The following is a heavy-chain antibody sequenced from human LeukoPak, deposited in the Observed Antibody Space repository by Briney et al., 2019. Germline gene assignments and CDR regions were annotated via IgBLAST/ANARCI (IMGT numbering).Heavy chain of an antibody. V-gene: IGHV4-39*01. D-gene: IGHD3-16*01. J-gene: IGHJ4*02. CDR3: TTLGTYGAFDY. CDR2: IYYSGST. Sequence: SETLSLTCTVSGGSISSSSYFWVWIRQPPGKGLEWIGSIYYSGSTHYSPSLKSRVTISVDTSKNQFSLKLSSVTAADTAMYYCTTLGTYGAFDYWGQGTLVTVSS. CDR1: GGSISSSSYF.